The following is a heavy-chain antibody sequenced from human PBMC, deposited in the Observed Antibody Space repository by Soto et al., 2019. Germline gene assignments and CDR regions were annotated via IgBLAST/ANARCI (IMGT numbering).Heavy chain of an antibody. CDR3: ARHVDSTRGYYYDY. CDR2: IYYSGTT. CDR1: GSSHSTYH. J-gene: IGHJ4*02. Sequence: VTLPLTFAVSGSSHSTYHWTWIRQPPGKGLEWIGYIYYSGTTDYNPSLKSRVTISVGRSKSQCSLKLNSVTAADTAVYYWARHVDSTRGYYYDYCRQQNLVTVSS. D-gene: IGHD5-12*01. V-gene: IGHV4-59*01.